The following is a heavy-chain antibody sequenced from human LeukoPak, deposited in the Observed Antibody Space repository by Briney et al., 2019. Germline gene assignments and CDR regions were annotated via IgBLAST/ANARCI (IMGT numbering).Heavy chain of an antibody. CDR3: ARDRYSNLDY. D-gene: IGHD4-11*01. J-gene: IGHJ4*02. CDR2: IYYSGST. V-gene: IGHV4-39*07. CDR1: GGSISSSSYY. Sequence: SETLSLTCTVSGGSISSSSYYWGWIRQPPGKGLEWIGSIYYSGSTYYNPSLKSRVTISVDTSKNQFSLKLSSVTAADTAVYYCARDRYSNLDYWGQGTLVTVSS.